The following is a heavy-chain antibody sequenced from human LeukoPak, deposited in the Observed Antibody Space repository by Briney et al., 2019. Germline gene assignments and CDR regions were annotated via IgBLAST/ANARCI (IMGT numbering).Heavy chain of an antibody. V-gene: IGHV1-2*02. CDR2: IDPNSGGT. J-gene: IGHJ4*02. CDR3: VRDRAGTIVDY. Sequence: ASVKASCKASGYTFTSYYMHWVRQAPGQGLEWMGWIDPNSGGTNYAQQFQGRVTMTRDTSISTAYMELSSLRSDDTAVYYCVRDRAGTIVDYWGQGTRVTVSS. CDR1: GYTFTSYY. D-gene: IGHD1-7*01.